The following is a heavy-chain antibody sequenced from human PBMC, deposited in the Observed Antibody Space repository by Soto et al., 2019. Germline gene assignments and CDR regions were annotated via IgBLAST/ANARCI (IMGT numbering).Heavy chain of an antibody. J-gene: IGHJ1*01. CDR1: DDSISGYY. CDR3: ARYQQYYQH. V-gene: IGHV4-59*08. Sequence: SETLSLTCTVSDDSISGYYWSWIRQPPGKALEWIGYIYYSGSTNYNPSLKSRVTMSVDTSKNQFSLTLTSVTAADTAVYYCARYQQYYQHWGQGWLVTVSS. CDR2: IYYSGST.